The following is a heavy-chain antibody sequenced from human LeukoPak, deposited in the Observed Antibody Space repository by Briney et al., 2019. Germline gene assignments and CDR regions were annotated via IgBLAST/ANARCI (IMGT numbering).Heavy chain of an antibody. J-gene: IGHJ3*02. V-gene: IGHV1-24*01. CDR2: FDPEDGET. CDR3: ATQQPSYYDSSGYYLFAFDI. D-gene: IGHD3-22*01. Sequence: ASVKVSCKASGYTFTSYDINWVRQAPGKGLEWMGGFDPEDGETIYAQKFQGRVTMTEDTSTDTAYMELSSLRSEDTAVYYCATQQPSYYDSSGYYLFAFDIWGQGTMVTVSS. CDR1: GYTFTSYD.